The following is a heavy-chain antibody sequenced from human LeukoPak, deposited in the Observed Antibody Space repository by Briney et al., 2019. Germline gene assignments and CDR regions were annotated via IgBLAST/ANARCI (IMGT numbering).Heavy chain of an antibody. D-gene: IGHD5-12*01. CDR2: IYYSGST. J-gene: IGHJ5*02. CDR1: GCSISSSSYY. V-gene: IGHV4-39*07. CDR3: ARRRSGCSGYERPWFDP. Sequence: SETLSLTCTVSGCSISSSSYYWGWIRQPPGKGLEWIGSIYYSGSTYYNPSLKSRVTISVDTSKNQFSLKLSSVTAADTAVYYCARRRSGCSGYERPWFDPWGQGTLVTVSS.